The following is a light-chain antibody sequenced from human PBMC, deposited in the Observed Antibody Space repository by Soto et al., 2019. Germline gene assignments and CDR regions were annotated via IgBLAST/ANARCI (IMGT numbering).Light chain of an antibody. Sequence: DIQMTQSPSSVSASVGDRVTITCRASQGISKWLVWYQQKPEKAPKSLIYAASNLQSGVPSRFSGSGSGTDCTLTIISLKPEDVATHYRQQYNTYPPTFGGGTKVEIK. V-gene: IGKV1D-16*01. CDR1: QGISKW. J-gene: IGKJ4*01. CDR3: QQYNTYPPT. CDR2: AAS.